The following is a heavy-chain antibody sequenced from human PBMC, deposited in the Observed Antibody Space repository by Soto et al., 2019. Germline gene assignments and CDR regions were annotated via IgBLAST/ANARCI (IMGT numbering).Heavy chain of an antibody. D-gene: IGHD4-17*01. CDR2: INHSGST. CDR3: AGVLAAIRGFDYGDYRGRWSYWFDP. V-gene: IGHV4-34*01. J-gene: IGHJ5*02. Sequence: PSETLSLTCAVYGGSFSGYYWSWIRQPPGKGLEWIGEINHSGSTNYNPSLKSRVTISVDTSKNQFSLKLSSVTAADTAVYYCAGVLAAIRGFDYGDYRGRWSYWFDPWGQGTLVTVSS. CDR1: GGSFSGYY.